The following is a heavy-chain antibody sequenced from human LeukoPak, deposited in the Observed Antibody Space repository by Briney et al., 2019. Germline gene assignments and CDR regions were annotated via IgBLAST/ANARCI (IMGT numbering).Heavy chain of an antibody. D-gene: IGHD6-13*01. J-gene: IGHJ6*03. CDR2: ICPGDSDT. CDR1: GYSFTSYW. CDR3: ARRIAAAGTSGGYYYMDV. V-gene: IGHV5-51*01. Sequence: GESLKISCKGSGYSFTSYWVGWVRQMPGKGLEWMGIICPGDSDTRYSPSFQGQVTISADKSISTAYLQWSSLKASDTAMYYCARRIAAAGTSGGYYYMDVWGKGTTVTVSS.